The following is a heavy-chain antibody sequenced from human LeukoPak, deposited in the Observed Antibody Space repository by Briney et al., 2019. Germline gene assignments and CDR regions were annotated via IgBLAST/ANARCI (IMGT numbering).Heavy chain of an antibody. CDR1: GGSISSYY. CDR3: ARQIYCGGDCPFDY. Sequence: PSETLSLTCTVSGGSISSYYWSWIRQPPGKGLEWIGYIYTSGSTNYNPSLKSRVTISVDTSKNQFSLKLSSVTAADTAVYYCARQIYCGGDCPFDYWGQGTLVTVSS. J-gene: IGHJ4*02. D-gene: IGHD2-21*02. CDR2: IYTSGST. V-gene: IGHV4-4*09.